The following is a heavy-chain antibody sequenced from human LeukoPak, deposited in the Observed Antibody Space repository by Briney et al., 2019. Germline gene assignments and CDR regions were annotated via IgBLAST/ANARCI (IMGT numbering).Heavy chain of an antibody. CDR3: ARAETSRLDPFDF. CDR2: IYPDDSDT. Sequence: GESLKISCKASGYNFTSSWIGWVRQMPGKGLECMGIIYPDDSDTRYSPSFQGQVTISADKSISTAYLQWSSLTASDTAMYCCARAETSRLDPFDFWGRGTLVTVSS. V-gene: IGHV5-51*01. J-gene: IGHJ4*02. CDR1: GYNFTSSW.